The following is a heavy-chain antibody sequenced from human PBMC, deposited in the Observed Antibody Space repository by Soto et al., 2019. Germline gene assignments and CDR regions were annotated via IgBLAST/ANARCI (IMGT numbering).Heavy chain of an antibody. CDR2: INHSGST. CDR3: ARLGHGPHLRWIPIPSYGRNWFDP. V-gene: IGHV4-34*01. D-gene: IGHD5-18*01. CDR1: GGSFSGYY. J-gene: IGHJ5*02. Sequence: QVQLQQWGAGLLKPSETLSLTCAVYGGSFSGYYWSWIRQPPGKGLEWIGEINHSGSTNYNPSLKMRVHISVDTSKNQFARKLSSVTAADTAVYYCARLGHGPHLRWIPIPSYGRNWFDPWGQGTLVTVSS.